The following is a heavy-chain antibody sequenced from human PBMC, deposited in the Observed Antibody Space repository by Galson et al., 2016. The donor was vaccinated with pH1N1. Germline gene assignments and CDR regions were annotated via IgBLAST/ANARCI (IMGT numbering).Heavy chain of an antibody. V-gene: IGHV1-24*01. CDR3: ASLSASSSWYNGWYFDL. CDR1: GNTVTELS. Sequence: SVKVSCKVSGNTVTELSIHWVRQAPGKGLEWMGGFYPEDGETMYTQRFAQKFQGRLTVTEDTFTDAAYMELSSLRSEDTAIYYCASLSASSSWYNGWYFDLWGHGTLATVSS. CDR2: FYPEDGET. J-gene: IGHJ2*01. D-gene: IGHD6-13*01.